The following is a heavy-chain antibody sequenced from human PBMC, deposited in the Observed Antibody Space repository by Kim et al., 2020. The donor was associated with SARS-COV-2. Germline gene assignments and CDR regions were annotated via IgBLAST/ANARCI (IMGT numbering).Heavy chain of an antibody. D-gene: IGHD3-3*01. J-gene: IGHJ6*02. CDR1: GFTFSSYD. CDR3: ARRYPSYDGFLEWMDYYYDGMDV. CDR2: ISTAGDT. Sequence: GGSLRLSCAASGFTFSSYDMHWVRQAPGKGLEWVSAISTAGDTYYPGSVKGRFTISRENAKNSLYLQMNSRRAGDTAVYYCARRYPSYDGFLEWMDYYYDGMDVWGQGTTVTVSS. V-gene: IGHV3-13*04.